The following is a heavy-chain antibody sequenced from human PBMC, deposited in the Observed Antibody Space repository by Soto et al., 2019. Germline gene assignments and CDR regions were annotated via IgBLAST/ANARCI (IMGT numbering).Heavy chain of an antibody. Sequence: SETLSLTCTVSGGSISSSDYFWGWIRQPPGKGLEWIGSISYSGSTYYNPSFKSRVTISIDTSKNTLYLQMNTLRADDTAVYYCARDSEQQWLADRPGYYYAMDVWGQGATVTVSS. V-gene: IGHV4-39*02. D-gene: IGHD6-19*01. CDR2: ISYSGST. J-gene: IGHJ6*02. CDR3: ARDSEQQWLADRPGYYYAMDV. CDR1: GGSISSSDYF.